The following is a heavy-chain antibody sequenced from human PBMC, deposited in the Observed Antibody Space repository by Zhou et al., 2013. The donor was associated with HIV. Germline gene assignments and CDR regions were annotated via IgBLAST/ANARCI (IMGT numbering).Heavy chain of an antibody. V-gene: IGHV1-24*01. CDR1: GYSISELS. CDR3: ASDRVLQQPLXNALAI. D-gene: IGHD1-1*01. J-gene: IGHJ3*02. Sequence: QVQLTQSGAEVKKPGASVKVSCKVSGYSISELSIHWVRQAPGSGLEWVGRFDPENRDTTYAQRFQGRIIMTGETSIDTAYMEVISLTSDDTAVYYCASDRVLQQPLXNALAIWGQGTMVFVSS. CDR2: FDPENRDT.